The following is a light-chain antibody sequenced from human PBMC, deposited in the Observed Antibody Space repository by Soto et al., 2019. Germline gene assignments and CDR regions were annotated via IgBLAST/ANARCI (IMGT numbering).Light chain of an antibody. CDR1: QDIGTF. V-gene: IGKV1-33*01. CDR2: DAS. Sequence: DVQLTQSPSSLSASIGDRVTFTCQASQDIGTFLNWFHQKPGEAPKLLVYDASNLETGVPSRLSGSGSGTHFTFTITSLQAEDVATYFCLQYNNLPYTFGRGTKLEIK. J-gene: IGKJ2*01. CDR3: LQYNNLPYT.